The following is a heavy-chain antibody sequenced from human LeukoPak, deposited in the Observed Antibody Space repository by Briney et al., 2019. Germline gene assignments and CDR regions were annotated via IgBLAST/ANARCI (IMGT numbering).Heavy chain of an antibody. D-gene: IGHD5-18*01. Sequence: PSGSLCLTCTASGDTISTYHWSWIRKPPGKGLEWIGYMQSTGGSNYNPSLKSRVTIFVDTSKNQFVLNLRSVTPADTAVYYCARDKRHSYGRYFDPWGQGMLVTVSS. CDR3: ARDKRHSYGRYFDP. CDR2: MQSTGGS. V-gene: IGHV4-4*08. CDR1: GDTISTYH. J-gene: IGHJ4*02.